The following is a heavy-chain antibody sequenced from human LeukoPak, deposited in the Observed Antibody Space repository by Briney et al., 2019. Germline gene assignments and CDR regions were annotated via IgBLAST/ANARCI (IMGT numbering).Heavy chain of an antibody. D-gene: IGHD3-22*01. CDR2: IYTGGST. CDR3: ARESSGYASEALDV. CDR1: GFTVSSNY. J-gene: IGHJ3*01. V-gene: IGHV3-53*01. Sequence: PGGSLRLSCAASGFTVSSNYMSWVRQAPGKGLEWVSIIYTGGSTDYADSVKGRFTISRDTSKNTLYLQMNSLRAEDTAVYYCARESSGYASEALDVWGQGTMVTVSS.